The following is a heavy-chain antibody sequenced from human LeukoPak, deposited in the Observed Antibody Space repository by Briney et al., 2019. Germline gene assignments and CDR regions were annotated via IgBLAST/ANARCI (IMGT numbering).Heavy chain of an antibody. CDR1: GFTFSSYA. J-gene: IGHJ3*02. Sequence: QPGGSLRLSCAASGFTFSSYAMHWVRQAPGKGLEWVAVISYDGSNKYYADSVKGRFTISRDNSKNTLYLQMNSLRAEDTAVYYCARTWIQLWLIGALDIWGQGTRVTVSS. CDR3: ARTWIQLWLIGALDI. D-gene: IGHD5-18*01. V-gene: IGHV3-30-3*01. CDR2: ISYDGSNK.